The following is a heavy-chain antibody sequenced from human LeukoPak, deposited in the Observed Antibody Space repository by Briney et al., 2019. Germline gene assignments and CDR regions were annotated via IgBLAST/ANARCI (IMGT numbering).Heavy chain of an antibody. CDR3: ARHSGSRTKYYYFDY. J-gene: IGHJ4*02. Sequence: SETLSLTCTASSGSISSTSYYWGWIRQPPGRGLEWIGGIIYSGNTYYNPSLKSRVTISVDTSKNQFSLKLSSVTAADTAVYYCARHSGSRTKYYYFDYWGQGTLVTVSS. CDR2: IIYSGNT. D-gene: IGHD6-19*01. CDR1: SGSISSTSYY. V-gene: IGHV4-39*07.